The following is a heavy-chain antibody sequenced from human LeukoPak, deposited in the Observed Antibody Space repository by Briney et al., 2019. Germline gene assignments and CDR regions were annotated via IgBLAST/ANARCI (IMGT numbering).Heavy chain of an antibody. D-gene: IGHD2-2*02. V-gene: IGHV3-73*01. CDR2: IRSKANSYAT. CDR1: WFTFSSSA. CDR3: TETDKDIVVVPAAIAV. Sequence: PGGSLRLSCAASWFTFSSSAMHWVRQASGKGLEWVGRIRSKANSYATAYAASVKGRFTISRDDSENTAYLQMNSLRTYDTTVYYCTETDKDIVVVPAAIAVWGKGTTVTVSS. J-gene: IGHJ6*04.